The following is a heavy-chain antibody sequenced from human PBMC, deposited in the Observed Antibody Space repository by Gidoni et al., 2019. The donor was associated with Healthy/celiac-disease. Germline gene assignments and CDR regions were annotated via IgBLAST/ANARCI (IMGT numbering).Heavy chain of an antibody. J-gene: IGHJ4*02. CDR2: IWYDGSNK. D-gene: IGHD2-8*01. CDR1: GFTFSSYG. Sequence: VQLVESGGGVVQPGRARRLACAAAGFTFSSYGMHWVRQAPGKGLEWVAVIWYDGSNKYYADSVKGRFTISRDNSKNTLYLQMNSLRAEDTAVYYCARVMGVGLDYWGQGTLVTVSS. V-gene: IGHV3-33*01. CDR3: ARVMGVGLDY.